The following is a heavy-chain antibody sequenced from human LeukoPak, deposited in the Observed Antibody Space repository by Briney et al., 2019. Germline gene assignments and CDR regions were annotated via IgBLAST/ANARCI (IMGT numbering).Heavy chain of an antibody. CDR3: ARFTTGSSRPFDY. CDR2: ISSGSSYI. Sequence: GGSLRLSCAASGFTFSSYSMNWVRQAPGKGLEWVSSISSGSSYIYYADSVKGRFTISRDNAKNSLYLQMNSLRAEDTAVYYCARFTTGSSRPFDYWGQGTLVTVSS. CDR1: GFTFSSYS. J-gene: IGHJ4*02. V-gene: IGHV3-21*01. D-gene: IGHD6-13*01.